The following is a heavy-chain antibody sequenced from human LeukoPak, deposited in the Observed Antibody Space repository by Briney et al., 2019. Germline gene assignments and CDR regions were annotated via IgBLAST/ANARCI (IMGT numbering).Heavy chain of an antibody. Sequence: ASETLSLTCTVSGGSISNYHWSWIRQPAGKGQEWIGQIHTRGSTNYNPPLKSRVTMSIDTPENQLSLTIRSVTAADTAVYYCARRDISSGWSFDYWGQGTLVTVSS. D-gene: IGHD6-19*01. V-gene: IGHV4-4*07. CDR1: GGSISNYH. J-gene: IGHJ4*02. CDR2: IHTRGST. CDR3: ARRDISSGWSFDY.